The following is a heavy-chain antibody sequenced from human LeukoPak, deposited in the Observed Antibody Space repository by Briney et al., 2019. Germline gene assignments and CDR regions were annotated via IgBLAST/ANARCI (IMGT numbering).Heavy chain of an antibody. CDR3: ARAPTSPTFGSGSYCDY. J-gene: IGHJ4*02. CDR1: GYGFTSYW. CDR2: IYPGDSDT. V-gene: IGHV5-51*01. Sequence: GESLKISCKGSGYGFTSYWVGWVRQMPGRGLEWMGIIYPGDSDTRYSPSFQGQVTISADKSISTAYLQWSSLTASDTAIYYCARAPTSPTFGSGSYCDYWGQGTLVTVSS. D-gene: IGHD3-10*01.